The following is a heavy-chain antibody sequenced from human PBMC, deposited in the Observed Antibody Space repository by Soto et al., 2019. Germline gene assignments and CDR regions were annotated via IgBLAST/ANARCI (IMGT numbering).Heavy chain of an antibody. D-gene: IGHD6-19*01. Sequence: GGSLRLSCAASGFTFSSYGMHWVRQAPGKGLEWVAVIWYDGSNKYYADSVKGRFTISRDNSKNTLYLQMNSLRAEDTAVYYCARDPPLGDGIAVADDSFDYWGQGTLVTVSS. V-gene: IGHV3-33*01. CDR3: ARDPPLGDGIAVADDSFDY. CDR1: GFTFSSYG. J-gene: IGHJ4*02. CDR2: IWYDGSNK.